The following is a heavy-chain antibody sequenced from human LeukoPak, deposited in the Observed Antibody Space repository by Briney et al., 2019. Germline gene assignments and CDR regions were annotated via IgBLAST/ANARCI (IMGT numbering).Heavy chain of an antibody. CDR1: GYTFTGYY. CDR3: ARSEIAARPTNLFDY. D-gene: IGHD6-6*01. J-gene: IGHJ4*02. Sequence: ASVKVSCKASGYTFTGYYMHWVRQAPGQGLEWMGWINPNSGGTNYAQKFQGWVTMTRDTSISTAYMELSRLRSDDTAVYYCARSEIAARPTNLFDYWGQGTLVTVSS. V-gene: IGHV1-2*04. CDR2: INPNSGGT.